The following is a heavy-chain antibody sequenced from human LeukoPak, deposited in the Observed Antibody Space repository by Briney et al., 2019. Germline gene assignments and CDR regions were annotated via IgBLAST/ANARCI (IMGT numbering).Heavy chain of an antibody. D-gene: IGHD6-6*01. J-gene: IGHJ4*02. CDR1: GYTFPSYY. CDR3: ARDGPRIAALGEDFDY. CDR2: INPSGGST. Sequence: ASVKDSCKASGYTFPSYYMHWVRQAPGRRLEWMGIINPSGGSTSYAQKFQGRVTMTRDTSTSTVYMELSSMRSEDTAVYYCARDGPRIAALGEDFDYWGQGTLVTVSS. V-gene: IGHV1-46*01.